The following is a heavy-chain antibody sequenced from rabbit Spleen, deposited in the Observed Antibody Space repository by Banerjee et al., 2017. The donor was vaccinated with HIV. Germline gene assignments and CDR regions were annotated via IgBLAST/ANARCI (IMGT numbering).Heavy chain of an antibody. V-gene: IGHV1S45*01. Sequence: QEQLVESGGGLVQPGGSLKLSCKASGFSFSSGYDMCWVRQAPGKGLEWIACIYNGDIGSRTYYATWAKGRFTISKTSTTVTLQMTSLTAADTATYFCARDLAGVIGWNFKLWGPGTLVTVS. J-gene: IGHJ4*01. CDR1: GFSFSSGYD. D-gene: IGHD4-1*01. CDR2: IYNGDIGSRT. CDR3: ARDLAGVIGWNFKL.